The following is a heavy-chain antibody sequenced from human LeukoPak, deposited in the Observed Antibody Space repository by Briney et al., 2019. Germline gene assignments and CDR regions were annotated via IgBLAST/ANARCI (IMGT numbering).Heavy chain of an antibody. V-gene: IGHV4-34*01. D-gene: IGHD2-15*01. CDR3: ASRRARYCSGGSCYAPPPGY. Sequence: PETLSLTCAVYGGSFSGYYWSWIRQPPGKGLEWIGEINHSGSTNYNPSLKSRVTISVDTSKNQFSLKLSSVTAADTAVYYCASRRARYCSGGSCYAPPPGYWGQGTLVTVSS. CDR2: INHSGST. CDR1: GGSFSGYY. J-gene: IGHJ4*02.